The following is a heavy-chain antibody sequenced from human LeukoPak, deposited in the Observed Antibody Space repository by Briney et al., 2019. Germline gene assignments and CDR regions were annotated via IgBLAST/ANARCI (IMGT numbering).Heavy chain of an antibody. Sequence: PSETLSLTCTVSGGSLSSGGDYWSWIRQHPGKGLEWIGYIYHSGSTYYNPSLKSRVIMSADTSKNQFSLKLSSVTAADTAVYYCARETRFGDKGDWFAPWGQGTLVTVYS. D-gene: IGHD3-10*01. CDR2: IYHSGST. V-gene: IGHV4-31*03. CDR1: GGSLSSGGDY. J-gene: IGHJ5*02. CDR3: ARETRFGDKGDWFAP.